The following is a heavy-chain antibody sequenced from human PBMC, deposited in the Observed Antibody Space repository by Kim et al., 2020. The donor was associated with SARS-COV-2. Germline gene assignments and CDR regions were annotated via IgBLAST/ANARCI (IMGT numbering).Heavy chain of an antibody. V-gene: IGHV1-3*01. D-gene: IGHD3-10*01. J-gene: IGHJ4*02. CDR3: ARGGGITMVRGVKDY. Sequence: QKFQGRVTITRDTSASTAYMELSSLRSEDTAVYYCARGGGITMVRGVKDYWGQGTLVTVSS.